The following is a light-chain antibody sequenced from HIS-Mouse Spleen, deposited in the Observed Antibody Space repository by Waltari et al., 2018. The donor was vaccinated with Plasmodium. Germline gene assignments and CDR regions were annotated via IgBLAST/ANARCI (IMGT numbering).Light chain of an antibody. J-gene: IGLJ3*02. V-gene: IGLV3-10*01. CDR2: EDS. CDR3: YSTDSSGNHRV. CDR1: ALPKKY. Sequence: SYELTQPPSVSVSPGQTARITCSGDALPKKYAYWYQQKSGQAPVLFIYEDSKRPSGRLDRFSGSSAGTMATLTISGVQVEDEADYYCYSTDSSGNHRVFGGGTKLTVL.